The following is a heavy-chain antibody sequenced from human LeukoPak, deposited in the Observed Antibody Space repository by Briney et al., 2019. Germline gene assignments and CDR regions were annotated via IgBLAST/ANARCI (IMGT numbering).Heavy chain of an antibody. V-gene: IGHV4-59*01. CDR3: ARGVFWSGYYYYYYMDV. CDR1: GGSISCYY. CDR2: FYYSGGT. D-gene: IGHD3-3*01. J-gene: IGHJ6*03. Sequence: SETLSLTCTVSGGSISCYYWSWIRQPPGKGLEWIGYFYYSGGTNYNPSLKSRVTISVDTSNNKFSLKLSSVTAADTAVYYCARGVFWSGYYYYYYMDVWGKGTTVTVSS.